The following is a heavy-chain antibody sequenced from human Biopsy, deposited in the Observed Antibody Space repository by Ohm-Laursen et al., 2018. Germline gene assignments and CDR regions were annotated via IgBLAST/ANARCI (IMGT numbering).Heavy chain of an antibody. CDR2: IYYTGST. D-gene: IGHD2-2*01. J-gene: IGHJ6*02. CDR3: ARDNIPYCTSTSCDLFGMDV. Sequence: SEALSLTCTVSRDSISNYYWTWIRQSPGKGLEWIGYIYYTGSTNYNPSVKSRVTISVDTSKNQFSLKLNSVTAADTAVYYCARDNIPYCTSTSCDLFGMDVWGQGTTVTVSS. CDR1: RDSISNYY. V-gene: IGHV4-59*01.